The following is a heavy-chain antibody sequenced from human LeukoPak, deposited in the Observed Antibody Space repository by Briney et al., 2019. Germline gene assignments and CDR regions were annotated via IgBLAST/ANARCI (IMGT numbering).Heavy chain of an antibody. D-gene: IGHD4-17*01. CDR2: IYYSGST. J-gene: IGHJ4*02. V-gene: IGHV4-39*01. CDR3: ARHTPIETTATAFDY. CDR1: GGSISSSSYY. Sequence: SETLSLTCTVSGGSISSSSYYWGWIRQPPGKGLEWIGSIYYSGSTYYNPSLKSRVTISVDTSKNQFSLKLSSVTAADTAVYYCARHTPIETTATAFDYWGQGTLVTVSS.